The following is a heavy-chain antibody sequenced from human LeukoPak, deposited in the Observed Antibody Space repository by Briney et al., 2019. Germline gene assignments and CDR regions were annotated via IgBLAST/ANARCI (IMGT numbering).Heavy chain of an antibody. V-gene: IGHV4-59*05. CDR2: FSYSGNI. J-gene: IGHJ5*02. D-gene: IGHD3-10*01. CDR3: ARRSYGVPFDP. Sequence: GSLRLSCAASGFTFSSYSMNWVRQAPGKGLEWIGTFSYSGNIYYNPSLKSRVTISVDMSKNQFSLELTSVTAADTAVYYCARRSYGVPFDPWGQGILVTVSS. CDR1: GFTFSSYSMN.